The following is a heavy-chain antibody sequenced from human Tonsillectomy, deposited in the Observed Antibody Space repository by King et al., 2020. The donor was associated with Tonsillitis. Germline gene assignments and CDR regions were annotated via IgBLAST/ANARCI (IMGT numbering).Heavy chain of an antibody. V-gene: IGHV4-39*01. CDR2: IYYSGST. Sequence: HLQLQESGPGLVKPSETLSLTCTVSGGSIITNTYYWGWIRQPPGKGLEWIGSIYYSGSTYYNPSLKSRVTISVDTSKNQFSLRLSSVTAADTAVYYCARSAFDYLWGSFRFYFDYWGQGTLVTVSS. CDR1: GGSIITNTYY. D-gene: IGHD3-16*02. CDR3: ARSAFDYLWGSFRFYFDY. J-gene: IGHJ4*02.